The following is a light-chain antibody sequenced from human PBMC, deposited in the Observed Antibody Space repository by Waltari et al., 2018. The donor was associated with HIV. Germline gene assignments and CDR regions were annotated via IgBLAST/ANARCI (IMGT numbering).Light chain of an antibody. CDR3: QTWGTGIVV. CDR2: LNHDGSH. Sequence: QLELTHSPAASATLRASVKLTFILSSVRPDCGSAWHQQQPGKGLLYLMKLNHDGSHTKGDGIPVRFSGSSSGAERYLSISSLQSEDEADYYCQTWGTGIVVFGGVTKLTVL. CDR1: SVRPDCG. V-gene: IGLV4-69*01. J-gene: IGLJ3*02.